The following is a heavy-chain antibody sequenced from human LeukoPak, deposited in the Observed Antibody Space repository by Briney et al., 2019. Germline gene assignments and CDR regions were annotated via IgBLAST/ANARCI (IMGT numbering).Heavy chain of an antibody. V-gene: IGHV5-51*01. J-gene: IGHJ4*02. CDR1: GYSITSYW. CDR3: ARHYRSHGDFGPPDY. Sequence: GESLKISCKASGYSITSYWIAWVRQMPGKGLEWMGIIYPGDSDTRYSPSFQGQVTISADKSISTAYLQWSSLKASDSAMYYCARHYRSHGDFGPPDYWGQGTLVTVSS. CDR2: IYPGDSDT. D-gene: IGHD4-17*01.